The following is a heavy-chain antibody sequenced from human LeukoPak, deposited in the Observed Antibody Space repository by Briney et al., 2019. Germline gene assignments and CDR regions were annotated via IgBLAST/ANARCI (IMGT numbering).Heavy chain of an antibody. CDR2: IYTSGST. D-gene: IGHD3-10*01. Sequence: PSGTLFLTCTVSGGSISSYYWSWIRQPAGKGLEWIGRIYTSGSTNYNPSLKSRVTMSVDTSKNQFSLKLSSVTAADTAVYYCARDSYGSGSMGFDPWGQGTLVTVSS. J-gene: IGHJ5*02. CDR1: GGSISSYY. CDR3: ARDSYGSGSMGFDP. V-gene: IGHV4-4*07.